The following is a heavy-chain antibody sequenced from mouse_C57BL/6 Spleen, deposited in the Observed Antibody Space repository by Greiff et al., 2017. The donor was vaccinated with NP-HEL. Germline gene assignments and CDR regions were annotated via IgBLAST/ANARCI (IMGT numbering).Heavy chain of an antibody. Sequence: QVQLQQSGAELMKPGASVKLSCKATGYTFTGYWIEWVKQRPGHGLEWIGEILPGSGSTNYTEKFKGKATFTADTSSNTAYMQLSSLTTEDSAIYYGARGGYSNYGGVLFAYWGQGTLVTVSA. CDR1: GYTFTGYW. V-gene: IGHV1-9*01. D-gene: IGHD2-5*01. CDR2: ILPGSGST. CDR3: ARGGYSNYGGVLFAY. J-gene: IGHJ3*01.